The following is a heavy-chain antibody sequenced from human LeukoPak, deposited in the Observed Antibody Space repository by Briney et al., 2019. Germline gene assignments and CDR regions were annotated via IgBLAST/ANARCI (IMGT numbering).Heavy chain of an antibody. V-gene: IGHV4-61*01. D-gene: IGHD3-22*01. CDR3: VREAATDYYDSSGYYRQTEVFDA. CDR2: VYYSGST. Sequence: SETLSLTCTVSGGSVRSDSCYWSWIRQPPGKGLEWIGYVYYSGSTNYNPSLKSRVTISVDTSKNQFSLKLRSVTAADTAVYYCVREAATDYYDSSGYYRQTEVFDAWGQGTMVTVSS. CDR1: GGSVRSDSCY. J-gene: IGHJ3*01.